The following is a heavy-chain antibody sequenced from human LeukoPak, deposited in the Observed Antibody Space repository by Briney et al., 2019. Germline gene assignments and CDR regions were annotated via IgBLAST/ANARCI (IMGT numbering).Heavy chain of an antibody. Sequence: ASVNVSCKASVYTFTSYGISWVRQAPGQALEWMGWISAYNGNTNYAQKLEGRVTMTTDTSTSTAYMELRSLRSDDTAVYYCARVARGATVNYNWFDHWGQGTLVTVSS. CDR1: VYTFTSYG. CDR2: ISAYNGNT. V-gene: IGHV1-18*01. CDR3: ARVARGATVNYNWFDH. J-gene: IGHJ5*02. D-gene: IGHD4-17*01.